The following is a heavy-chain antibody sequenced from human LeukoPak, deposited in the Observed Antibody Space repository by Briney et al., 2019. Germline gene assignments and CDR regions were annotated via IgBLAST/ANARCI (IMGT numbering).Heavy chain of an antibody. CDR1: GYTFTSYG. V-gene: IGHV1-18*01. Sequence: GASVKVSCKASGYTFTSYGISWVRQAPGQGLEWKGWISAYNGNTNYAQKLQGRVTMTTDTSTSTAYMELRSLRSDDTAVYYCARATRGQWLVPFDYWGQGTLVTVSS. D-gene: IGHD6-19*01. CDR3: ARATRGQWLVPFDY. J-gene: IGHJ4*02. CDR2: ISAYNGNT.